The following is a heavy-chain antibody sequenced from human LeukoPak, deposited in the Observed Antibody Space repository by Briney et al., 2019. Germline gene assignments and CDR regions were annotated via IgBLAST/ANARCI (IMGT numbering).Heavy chain of an antibody. J-gene: IGHJ3*01. CDR2: IYPDDSDT. CDR1: GYRFNAYW. V-gene: IGHV5-51*01. CDR3: ARPNITSYYDSRGYDAFDV. D-gene: IGHD3-22*01. Sequence: GASLKISCKGSGYRFNAYWIAWVRQMPGKGLEWMGIIYPDDSDTRYSPSFQGQVTISADKSVRTAYLQWSSLKASDTAMYYCARPNITSYYDSRGYDAFDVWGQGTMVTVSS.